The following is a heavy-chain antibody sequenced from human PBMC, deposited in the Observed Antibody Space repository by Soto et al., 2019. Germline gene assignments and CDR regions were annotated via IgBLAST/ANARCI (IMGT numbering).Heavy chain of an antibody. Sequence: QVQLVESGGGVVQPGRSLRLSCAASGFTFSSYGMHWVRQAPGKGLEWVAVIWYDGSNKYYADSVKGRFTISRDNSKNTLYLQMNSLRAEDTAVYYCARDRSGGSFDYWGQGTQVTVSS. CDR2: IWYDGSNK. CDR3: ARDRSGGSFDY. CDR1: GFTFSSYG. D-gene: IGHD2-15*01. V-gene: IGHV3-33*01. J-gene: IGHJ4*02.